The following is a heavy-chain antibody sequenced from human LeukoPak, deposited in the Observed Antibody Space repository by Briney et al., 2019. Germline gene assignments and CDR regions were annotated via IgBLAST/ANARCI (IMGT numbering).Heavy chain of an antibody. J-gene: IGHJ5*02. V-gene: IGHV1-2*02. CDR2: INPNGGGT. CDR3: ARDSGIPGIAAAGDGFDP. CDR1: GYTFTGYY. Sequence: ASVKVSCKASGYTFTGYYMHWVRQAPGQGLEWMGWINPNGGGTNYAQKFQGRVTMTRDTSISTAYMELSRLRSDDTAVYYCARDSGIPGIAAAGDGFDPWGQGTLVTVSS. D-gene: IGHD6-13*01.